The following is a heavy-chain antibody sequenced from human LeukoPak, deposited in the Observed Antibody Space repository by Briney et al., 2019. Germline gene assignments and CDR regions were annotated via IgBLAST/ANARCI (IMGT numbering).Heavy chain of an antibody. CDR1: GFTFSSYG. CDR2: IWYDGSNK. Sequence: GGSLRLSCAASGFTFSSYGMHWVRQAPGKGLEGVAVIWYDGSNKYYADSVKGRFTISRDNSKNTVYLQMNGLRAEDTAVYYCARPYCSSTSCYPLPVDYWGQGTLVTVSS. J-gene: IGHJ4*02. V-gene: IGHV3-33*01. CDR3: ARPYCSSTSCYPLPVDY. D-gene: IGHD2-2*01.